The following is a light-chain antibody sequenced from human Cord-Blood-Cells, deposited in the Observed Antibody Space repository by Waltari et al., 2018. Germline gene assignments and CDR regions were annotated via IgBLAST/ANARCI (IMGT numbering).Light chain of an antibody. J-gene: IGKJ2*01. CDR2: KAS. CDR1: QSISSW. CDR3: QQYNSYHYLPYT. V-gene: IGKV1-5*03. Sequence: DIQMTQSPSTLSASVGDRVTITCRASQSISSWLAWYQQKPGKAPKLLIYKASSLESGVPSRFSGSGSGTEFTLTISSLQPDDFATYYSQQYNSYHYLPYTFGQGTKLEIK.